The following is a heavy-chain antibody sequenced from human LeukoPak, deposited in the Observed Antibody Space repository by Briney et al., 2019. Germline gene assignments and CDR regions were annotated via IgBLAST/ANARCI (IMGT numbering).Heavy chain of an antibody. V-gene: IGHV3-23*01. D-gene: IGHD2-2*01. CDR2: ISGSGGST. Sequence: GGSLRLSCAASGFTFSGFGMSWVRQAPGKGLEWVSAISGSGGSTYYADSVQGRFTISRDNSKNTLYLQMNSLRAEDTAVYYCAKDCSSTSCYASYYYMDVWGKGTTVTISS. J-gene: IGHJ6*03. CDR3: AKDCSSTSCYASYYYMDV. CDR1: GFTFSGFG.